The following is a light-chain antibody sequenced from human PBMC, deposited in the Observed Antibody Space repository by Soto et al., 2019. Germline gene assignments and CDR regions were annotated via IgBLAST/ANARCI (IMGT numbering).Light chain of an antibody. J-gene: IGKJ5*01. CDR2: WAY. V-gene: IGKV4-1*01. CDR3: MQSTQLPPT. Sequence: DIVMTQSPDSLAQSLGERATINCKSSQSVLYTSSNENHLAWYQQKPGQPPKLLIYWAYTRESGVHDRFSGSGSGTDFTLEIRRVETDDVGIYYCMQSTQLPPTFGQGTRLEIK. CDR1: QSVLYTSSNENH.